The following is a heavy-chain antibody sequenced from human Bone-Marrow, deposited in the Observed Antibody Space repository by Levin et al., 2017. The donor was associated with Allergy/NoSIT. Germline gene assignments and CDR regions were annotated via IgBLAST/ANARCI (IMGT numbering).Heavy chain of an antibody. V-gene: IGHV1-2*02. CDR3: ASFYYDTSGYDYFDY. Sequence: ASVKVSCKASGYTFTGYYMHWVRQAPGQGLEWMGWINPNSGDTDYAQKFQGRVTMTRDTSISTAYMELSRLRSDDTAVYYCASFYYDTSGYDYFDYWGQGTLVTVSS. CDR1: GYTFTGYY. D-gene: IGHD3-22*01. CDR2: INPNSGDT. J-gene: IGHJ4*02.